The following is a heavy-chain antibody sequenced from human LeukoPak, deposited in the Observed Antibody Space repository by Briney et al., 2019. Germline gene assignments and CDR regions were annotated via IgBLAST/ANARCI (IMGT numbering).Heavy chain of an antibody. Sequence: PGGSLRLSCAASGFTFSSYAMSWVRQAPGKGLEWVSAISGSVGSTYYADSVKGRFTISRDNSKNTLYLQMNSLRAEDTAVYYCATFGGVIVLPYFDYWGQGTLVTVSS. CDR3: ATFGGVIVLPYFDY. D-gene: IGHD3-16*02. J-gene: IGHJ4*02. CDR2: ISGSVGST. V-gene: IGHV3-23*01. CDR1: GFTFSSYA.